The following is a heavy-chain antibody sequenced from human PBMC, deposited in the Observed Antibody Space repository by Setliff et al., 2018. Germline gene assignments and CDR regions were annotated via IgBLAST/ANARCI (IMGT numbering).Heavy chain of an antibody. CDR3: SRLVRYCTTTSCQGASGAEF. D-gene: IGHD2-2*01. V-gene: IGHV1-18*01. Sequence: ASVKVSCKASGYTFSNYGITWVRQAPGQGLERMGWISAYSGNTKYAQKLQGRVTMTTDTSTTTAYLELRSLTSDDTAVYYCSRLVRYCTTTSCQGASGAEFWGQGTLVTVS. J-gene: IGHJ4*02. CDR1: GYTFSNYG. CDR2: ISAYSGNT.